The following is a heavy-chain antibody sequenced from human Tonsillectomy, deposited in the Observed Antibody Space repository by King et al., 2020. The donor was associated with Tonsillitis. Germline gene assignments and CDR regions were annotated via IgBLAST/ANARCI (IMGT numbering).Heavy chain of an antibody. J-gene: IGHJ6*02. D-gene: IGHD6-19*01. V-gene: IGHV1-2*02. Sequence: QLVQSGAEVKKPGASVKVSCKASGYTFTGYYMHWVRQAPGQGLEWMGWINPNSGGTNYAQKFQGRVTMTRDTSISTAYMELSRLRSDDTAVYYCARDRIAVAGTVPYHYYGMDVWGQGTTVTVSS. CDR2: INPNSGGT. CDR1: GYTFTGYY. CDR3: ARDRIAVAGTVPYHYYGMDV.